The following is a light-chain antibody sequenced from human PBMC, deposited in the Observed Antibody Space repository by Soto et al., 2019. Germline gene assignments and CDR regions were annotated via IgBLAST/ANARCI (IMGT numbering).Light chain of an antibody. CDR2: GAS. CDR1: QTVSNN. J-gene: IGKJ5*01. CDR3: QQRHMWPIT. Sequence: EIVMTQSPATLSVSPGERATLFFRASQTVSNNLAWYQQKPGQAPRLLIYGASTRATGIPARFSGSGSGTDFTLTISSLEPEDSAVYYCQQRHMWPITFGQGTRLEIK. V-gene: IGKV3-15*01.